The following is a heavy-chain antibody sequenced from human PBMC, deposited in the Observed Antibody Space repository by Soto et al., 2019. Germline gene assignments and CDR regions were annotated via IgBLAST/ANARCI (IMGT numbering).Heavy chain of an antibody. V-gene: IGHV3-74*01. J-gene: IGHJ4*02. CDR3: ARDTDGLHY. Sequence: PGGSLRLSCAASGFTFSDYYMSWIRQAPGKGLVWVSRISTDGSVTDYADSVKGRFTVSRDNAKNTLYLQMNSLRAEDTAVYYCARDTDGLHYWGQGTLVTVSS. CDR1: GFTFSDYY. CDR2: ISTDGSVT.